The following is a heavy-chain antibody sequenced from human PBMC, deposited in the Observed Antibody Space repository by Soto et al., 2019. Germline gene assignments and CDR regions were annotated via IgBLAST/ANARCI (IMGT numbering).Heavy chain of an antibody. V-gene: IGHV3-30-3*01. CDR1: GFTFSSYA. CDR3: ARDPVFAVAGTVFDY. D-gene: IGHD6-19*01. Sequence: QVQLVESGGGVVQPGRSLRLSCAASGFTFSSYAMHWVRQAPGKGLEWVAVISYDGSNNYYADSVKGRFTISRDNSKNTLYLQMNSLRAEDTAVYYCARDPVFAVAGTVFDYWGQGTLVTVSS. J-gene: IGHJ4*02. CDR2: ISYDGSNN.